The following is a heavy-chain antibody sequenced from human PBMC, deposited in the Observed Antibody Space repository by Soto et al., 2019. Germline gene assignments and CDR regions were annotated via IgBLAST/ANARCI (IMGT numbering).Heavy chain of an antibody. V-gene: IGHV1-69*13. CDR3: ARGWYYYDSRGYPFDF. CDR1: GGTFSSYA. Sequence: SVKVSCKASGGTFSSYAISWVRQAPGQGLEWMGGNIAIFGTANYAQKFQGRVSITADDSTSTAYMELSSLRSEDTAVSYCARGWYYYDSRGYPFDFWGQGALVTVSS. D-gene: IGHD3-22*01. J-gene: IGHJ4*02. CDR2: NIAIFGTA.